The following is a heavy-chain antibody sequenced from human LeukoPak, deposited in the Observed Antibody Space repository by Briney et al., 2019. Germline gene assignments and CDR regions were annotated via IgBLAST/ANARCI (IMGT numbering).Heavy chain of an antibody. Sequence: SETLSLTCAVYGGSFSGYYWSWIRQPPGKGLEWIGEINHSGSTNYNPSLKSRVTISVDTSKNQFSLKLSSVTAADTAVYYCARVYYDSSGYYWRNFDYWGQGTLVTVSS. CDR2: INHSGST. V-gene: IGHV4-34*01. CDR3: ARVYYDSSGYYWRNFDY. J-gene: IGHJ4*02. D-gene: IGHD3-22*01. CDR1: GGSFSGYY.